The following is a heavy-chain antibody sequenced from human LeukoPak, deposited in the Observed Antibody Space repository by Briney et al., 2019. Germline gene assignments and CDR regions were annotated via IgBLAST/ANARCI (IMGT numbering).Heavy chain of an antibody. V-gene: IGHV1-18*01. CDR3: ARVRIRGSGSYYKYGMDV. J-gene: IGHJ6*02. D-gene: IGHD3-10*01. CDR1: GYTFTSYG. CDR2: ISAYNGNT. Sequence: GASVKVSCKASGYTFTSYGISWVRQAPGQGLEWMGWISAYNGNTNYAQKLQGRVTMTTDTSTSTAYMELRSLRSDDTAVYYCARVRIRGSGSYYKYGMDVWGQGTTVTVSS.